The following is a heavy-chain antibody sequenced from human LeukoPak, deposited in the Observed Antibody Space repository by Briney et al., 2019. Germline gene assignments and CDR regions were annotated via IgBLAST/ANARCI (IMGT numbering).Heavy chain of an antibody. J-gene: IGHJ3*02. CDR3: ARELTIFGVDAFDI. CDR2: INPNSGGT. D-gene: IGHD3-3*01. Sequence: GASVKVSCKASGYTFTGYYMHWVRQAPGQGLEWMGWINPNSGGTNYAQKFQGRVTMTRNTSISTAYMELSSLRSEDTAVYYCARELTIFGVDAFDIWGQGTMVTVSS. V-gene: IGHV1-2*02. CDR1: GYTFTGYY.